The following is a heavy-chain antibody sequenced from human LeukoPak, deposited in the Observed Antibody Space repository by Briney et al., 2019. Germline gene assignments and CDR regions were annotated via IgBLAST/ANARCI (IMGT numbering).Heavy chain of an antibody. CDR1: GFTFSNYA. D-gene: IGHD4-17*01. Sequence: GGSLRLSCAASGFTFSNYAMSWVRQAPGRGLEWVSAISGSSGLTYYADSVKGRFTISRDNSKNTLYLQMNSLRAEDTAVYYCACRGECANYGDYRFDYWGQGTLVTVSS. CDR2: ISGSSGLT. J-gene: IGHJ4*02. CDR3: ACRGECANYGDYRFDY. V-gene: IGHV3-23*01.